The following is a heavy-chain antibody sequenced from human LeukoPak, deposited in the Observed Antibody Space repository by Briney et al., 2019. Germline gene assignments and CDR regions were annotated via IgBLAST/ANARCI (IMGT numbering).Heavy chain of an antibody. CDR2: IIPIFGTA. CDR1: GGTFSSYA. Sequence: GASVKVSCKASGGTFSSYAISCVRQAPGQGLEWMGGIIPIFGTANYAQKFQGRVTITTDESTSTAYMELSSLRSEDTAVYYCAWGSDFWSGGGRYYYYMDVWGKGTTVTVSS. V-gene: IGHV1-69*05. D-gene: IGHD3-3*01. CDR3: AWGSDFWSGGGRYYYYMDV. J-gene: IGHJ6*03.